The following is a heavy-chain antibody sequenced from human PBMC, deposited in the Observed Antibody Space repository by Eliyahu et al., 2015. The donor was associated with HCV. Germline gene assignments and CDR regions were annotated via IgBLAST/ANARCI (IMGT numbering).Heavy chain of an antibody. Sequence: QVQLQESGPGLVKPSQTLSLTCTVSRGSISSGGYYWSWIRQHPGKGLEWIGYIYYDGSTYYNPSLKSRLIISVDTSKNQFSLRLRSVTAADTAVYYCARVSQDFDFWSGYPFDYWGQGILVTVSS. J-gene: IGHJ4*02. V-gene: IGHV4-31*03. CDR3: ARVSQDFDFWSGYPFDY. D-gene: IGHD3-3*01. CDR2: IYYDGST. CDR1: RGSISSGGYY.